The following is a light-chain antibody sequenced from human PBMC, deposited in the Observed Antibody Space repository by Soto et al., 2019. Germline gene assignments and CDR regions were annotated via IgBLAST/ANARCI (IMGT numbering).Light chain of an antibody. V-gene: IGKV3-20*01. CDR3: QQYGSSPLT. CDR1: QSVGSE. J-gene: IGKJ4*01. Sequence: EVVLTQSPATLSLSPVERATLSCMASQSVGSELGWYQQKPGQAPRLLIYGASSRATGIPDRFSGSGSGTDFTLTISRLEPEDFAVYYCQQYGSSPLTFGGGTKVDIK. CDR2: GAS.